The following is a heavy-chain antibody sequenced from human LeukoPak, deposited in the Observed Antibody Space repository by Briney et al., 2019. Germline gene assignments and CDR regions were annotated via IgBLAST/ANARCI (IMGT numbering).Heavy chain of an antibody. V-gene: IGHV1-69*13. Sequence: GASVKVSCKASGGTFISYAISWVRQAPGQGLEWRGGIIPIFGTANYAQKFQGRVTITADESTSTAYMELSSLRSEDTAVDYCARDQIAARNWFDPWGQGTLVTVSS. J-gene: IGHJ5*02. D-gene: IGHD6-6*01. CDR3: ARDQIAARNWFDP. CDR2: IIPIFGTA. CDR1: GGTFISYA.